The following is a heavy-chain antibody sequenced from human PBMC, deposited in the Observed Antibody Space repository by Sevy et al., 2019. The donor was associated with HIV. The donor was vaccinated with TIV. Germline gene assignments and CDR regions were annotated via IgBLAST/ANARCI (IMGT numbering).Heavy chain of an antibody. CDR2: IGYDGSNK. Sequence: GGSLRLSCAASGFTPSTYGMHWVRQAPGKGLEWVAVIGYDGSNKYYADSVKGRFTISRANSKNTLFLQMDSLRAEDTAVDYCARDPRMYGDYLLAYFDSWGQGTLVTVSS. J-gene: IGHJ4*02. CDR1: GFTPSTYG. D-gene: IGHD2-8*01. V-gene: IGHV3-33*01. CDR3: ARDPRMYGDYLLAYFDS.